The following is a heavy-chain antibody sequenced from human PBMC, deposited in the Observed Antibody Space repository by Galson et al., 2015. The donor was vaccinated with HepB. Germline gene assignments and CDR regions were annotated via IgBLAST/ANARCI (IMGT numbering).Heavy chain of an antibody. D-gene: IGHD4-11*01. V-gene: IGHV3-7*01. Sequence: SLRLSCAASGFTFSSYWMSWVRQTPGKGLEWVANIKQDGSEKYYVDSVKGRFTISRDNAKNSLYLQMNSLRAEDTAVYYCARDRTDDYIFDYWGQGTLVTVSS. J-gene: IGHJ4*02. CDR2: IKQDGSEK. CDR3: ARDRTDDYIFDY. CDR1: GFTFSSYW.